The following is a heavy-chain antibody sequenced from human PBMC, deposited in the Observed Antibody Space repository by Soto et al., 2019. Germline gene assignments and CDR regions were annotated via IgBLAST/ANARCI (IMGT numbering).Heavy chain of an antibody. Sequence: EVQLLESGGGLVQPGGSLRLSCAASGFTFSSYAMSWVRQAPGKGLEWVSAISGSGGSTYYADSVKGRFTISRDNSKNTLYLQMNSLRAEDTSVYYCAKDPHYYDSSGYYYYLSIPFFDYWGQGTLVTVSS. D-gene: IGHD3-22*01. V-gene: IGHV3-23*01. CDR1: GFTFSSYA. J-gene: IGHJ4*02. CDR2: ISGSGGST. CDR3: AKDPHYYDSSGYYYYLSIPFFDY.